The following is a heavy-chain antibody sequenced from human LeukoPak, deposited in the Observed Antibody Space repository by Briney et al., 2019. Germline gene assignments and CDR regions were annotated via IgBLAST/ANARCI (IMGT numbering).Heavy chain of an antibody. V-gene: IGHV1-2*02. CDR2: INPNSGGT. CDR1: GHTFTGYY. D-gene: IGHD5-18*01. Sequence: ASVKVSCKASGHTFTGYYMHWVRQAPGQGLEWMGWINPNSGGTNYAQKFQGRVTMTRDTSISTAYVELSRLRSDDTAVYYCARASRGSAMVENDYWGQGTLVTVSS. J-gene: IGHJ4*02. CDR3: ARASRGSAMVENDY.